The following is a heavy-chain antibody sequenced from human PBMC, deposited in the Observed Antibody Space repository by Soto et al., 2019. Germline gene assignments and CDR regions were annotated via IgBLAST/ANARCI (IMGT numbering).Heavy chain of an antibody. V-gene: IGHV3-33*01. D-gene: IGHD6-13*01. J-gene: IGHJ5*02. Sequence: GGSLRLSCAASGFTFSSYGMHWVRQAPGKGLEWVAVIWYDGSNKYYADSVKGRFTISRDNSKNTLYLQMNSLRAEDTAVYYCARDRGEQQLARKGDNWFDPWGQGTLVTVSS. CDR1: GFTFSSYG. CDR3: ARDRGEQQLARKGDNWFDP. CDR2: IWYDGSNK.